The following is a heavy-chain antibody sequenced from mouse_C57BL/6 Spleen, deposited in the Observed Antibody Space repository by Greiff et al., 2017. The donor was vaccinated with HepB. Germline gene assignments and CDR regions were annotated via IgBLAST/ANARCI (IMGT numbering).Heavy chain of an antibody. CDR2: ISYDGSN. Sequence: EVKLQESGPGLVKPSQSLSLTCSVTGYSITSCYYWYWIRQFPGNKLEWMGYISYDGSNNYNPSLKNRISITRDTSKNPFFLQLNSVTTEDTATYFCARMAYDYDDDDWGKGTTLTVSS. V-gene: IGHV3-6*01. CDR1: GYSITSCYY. CDR3: ARMAYDYDDDD. D-gene: IGHD2-4*01. J-gene: IGHJ2*01.